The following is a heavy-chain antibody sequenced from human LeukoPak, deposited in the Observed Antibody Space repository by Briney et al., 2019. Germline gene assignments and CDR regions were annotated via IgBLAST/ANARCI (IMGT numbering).Heavy chain of an antibody. CDR1: GGSISSYY. CDR3: ARAPEGGGILTGYSP. J-gene: IGHJ5*02. D-gene: IGHD3-9*01. V-gene: IGHV4-34*01. CDR2: INHSGST. Sequence: SETLSLTCTVSGGSISSYYWSWIRQPPGKGLEWIGEINHSGSTNYNPSLKSRVTISVDTSKNQFSLKLSSVTAADTAVYYCARAPEGGGILTGYSPWGQGTLVTVSS.